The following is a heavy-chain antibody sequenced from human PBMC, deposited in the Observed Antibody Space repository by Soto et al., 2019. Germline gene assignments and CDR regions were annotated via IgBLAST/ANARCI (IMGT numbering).Heavy chain of an antibody. J-gene: IGHJ4*02. Sequence: QITLKESGPTRVKPTQTLTLTCTFSGFSLTARPVGVGWIRQPPGKALERLALIYWSNDKHYSPLLKSRLNVTTDASKNQVVLTMTNTDPVDTATYYCAHRADLQGNWDGGYFDYWGPGVLVTVSS. V-gene: IGHV2-5*01. D-gene: IGHD3-3*01. CDR3: AHRADLQGNWDGGYFDY. CDR2: IYWSNDK. CDR1: GFSLTARPVG.